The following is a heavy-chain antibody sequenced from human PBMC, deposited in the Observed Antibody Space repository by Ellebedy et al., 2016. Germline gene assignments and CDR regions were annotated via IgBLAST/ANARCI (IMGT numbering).Heavy chain of an antibody. V-gene: IGHV3-48*01. CDR2: ISSSSSTI. Sequence: GGSLRLSXAASGFTFSSYAMHWVRQAPGKGLEWVSYISSSSSTIYYADSVKGRFTISRDNAKNSLYLQMNSLRAEDTAVYYCAAQQGAVADYYYYGMDVWGQGTTVTVSS. CDR1: GFTFSSYA. D-gene: IGHD6-19*01. CDR3: AAQQGAVADYYYYGMDV. J-gene: IGHJ6*02.